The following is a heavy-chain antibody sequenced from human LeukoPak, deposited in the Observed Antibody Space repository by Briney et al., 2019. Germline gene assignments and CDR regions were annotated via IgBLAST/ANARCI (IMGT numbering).Heavy chain of an antibody. D-gene: IGHD3-10*01. Sequence: GGSLRLSCAASGFTFSSYGMHWVRQAPGKGLEWVAFIRYDGSNKYYADSVKGRFTISRDNSKNTLYLQMNSMRAEDTAVYYCAKDFDYYGSGSSPDYWGQGTLVTVSS. CDR2: IRYDGSNK. CDR3: AKDFDYYGSGSSPDY. J-gene: IGHJ4*02. CDR1: GFTFSSYG. V-gene: IGHV3-30*02.